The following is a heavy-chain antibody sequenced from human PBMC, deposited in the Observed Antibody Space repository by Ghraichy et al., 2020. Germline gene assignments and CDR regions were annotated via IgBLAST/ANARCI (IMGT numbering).Heavy chain of an antibody. D-gene: IGHD5-18*01. J-gene: IGHJ6*03. V-gene: IGHV1-69*06. Sequence: SVKVSCKTSRGPVSSYAISWDLQCPLQVLEWMGGIIPIFGTANYAQKFQGRVTITADKSTSTAYMELSSLRSEDTAVYYCASSDSYGYGYYYYYMDVRGKFFTFTDSS. CDR3: ASSDSYGYGYYYYYMDV. CDR1: RGPVSSYA. CDR2: IIPIFGTA.